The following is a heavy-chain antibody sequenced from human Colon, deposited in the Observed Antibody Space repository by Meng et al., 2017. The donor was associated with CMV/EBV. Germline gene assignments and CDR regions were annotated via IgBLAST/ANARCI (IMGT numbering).Heavy chain of an antibody. V-gene: IGHV3-53*01. D-gene: IGHD1-1*01. CDR3: AREGYFRGFEN. J-gene: IGHJ1*01. CDR1: GFPVSANY. Sequence: GESLKISCAVSGFPVSANYMAWFRQAPGKGLEWVSIIYIGGTTTLYADSVRGRFPISTDNSKNTLYLQMSSLRDEDTAVYYCAREGYFRGFENWGQGTLVTVSS. CDR2: IYIGGTTT.